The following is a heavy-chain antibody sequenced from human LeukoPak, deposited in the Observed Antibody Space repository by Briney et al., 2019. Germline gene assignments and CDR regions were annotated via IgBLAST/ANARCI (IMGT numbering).Heavy chain of an antibody. Sequence: GGSHRLSCAASGFSFSDAWMSWVRQIPGKGLEWVGRIESKTDGGTTDYAAPVKGRFTISRDNSKNTLYLQMNSLRAEDTAVYYCAKTAGIAAAADFDYWGQGTLVTVSS. CDR1: GFSFSDAW. CDR2: IESKTDGGTT. D-gene: IGHD6-13*01. CDR3: AKTAGIAAAADFDY. J-gene: IGHJ4*02. V-gene: IGHV3-15*04.